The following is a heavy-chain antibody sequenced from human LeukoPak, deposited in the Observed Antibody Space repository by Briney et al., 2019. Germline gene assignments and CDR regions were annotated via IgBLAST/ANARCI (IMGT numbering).Heavy chain of an antibody. Sequence: GSSVKVSCKASGGTFSSYAISWVRQAPGQGPEWMGGIIPIFGTANYAQKFQGRVTITADESTSTAYMELSSLRSEDTAVYYCARTPHYSNYVGDWFDPWGQGTLVTVSS. CDR2: IIPIFGTA. CDR1: GGTFSSYA. J-gene: IGHJ5*02. V-gene: IGHV1-69*01. D-gene: IGHD4-11*01. CDR3: ARTPHYSNYVGDWFDP.